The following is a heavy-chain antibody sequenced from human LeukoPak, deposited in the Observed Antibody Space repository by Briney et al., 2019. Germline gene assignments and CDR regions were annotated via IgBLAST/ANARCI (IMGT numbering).Heavy chain of an antibody. CDR1: GFTFRRHW. V-gene: IGHV3-74*01. Sequence: SGGSLRLSCAASGFTFRRHWMHWVRQAPGKGLEWVSRVKDDGGSTDYADSVKGRFTISRDNAKNTLYLQMNSLRAEDTAVYYCARDPGDDWGRGTLVTVSS. CDR2: VKDDGGST. CDR3: ARDPGDD. J-gene: IGHJ4*02.